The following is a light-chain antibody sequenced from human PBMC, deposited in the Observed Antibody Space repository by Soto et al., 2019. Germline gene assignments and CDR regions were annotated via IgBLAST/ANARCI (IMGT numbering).Light chain of an antibody. Sequence: EIVLTQSPGTLSLSPGERATLSCRASQSVSSSYLAWYQQKPGQAPRLVIYGASTRVTGIPDRLSGSGSGTDFTLTISRLEPDDFATYYCQHYHSSPRTFGQGTKVDIK. CDR3: QHYHSSPRT. J-gene: IGKJ1*01. V-gene: IGKV3-20*01. CDR2: GAS. CDR1: QSVSSSY.